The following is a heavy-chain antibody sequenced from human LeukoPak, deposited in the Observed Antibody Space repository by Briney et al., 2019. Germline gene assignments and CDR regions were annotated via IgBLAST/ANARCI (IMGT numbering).Heavy chain of an antibody. CDR3: ARLWGYDYGDRRGDY. D-gene: IGHD4-17*01. CDR2: INHSGST. CDR1: GGSFSGYY. V-gene: IGHV4-34*01. J-gene: IGHJ4*02. Sequence: ASETLSLTCAVYGGSFSGYYWSWIRQPPGKGLEWIGEINHSGSTNYNPSLKSRVTISVDTSKNKFSLKLSSVTAADTAVYYCARLWGYDYGDRRGDYWGQGTLVTVSS.